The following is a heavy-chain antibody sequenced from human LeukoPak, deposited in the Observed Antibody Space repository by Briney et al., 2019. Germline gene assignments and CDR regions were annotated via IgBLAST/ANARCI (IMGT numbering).Heavy chain of an antibody. D-gene: IGHD3-22*01. Sequence: GGSLRLSCAASGFTFSSYEMNWVRQAPGKGLEWVSYISGSGSAIYYADSVKGRFTISRDNAKNSLYLQMNSLRAEDTAVYYCATFPRGGSSGYYIDYWGQGTLVTVSS. V-gene: IGHV3-48*03. CDR3: ATFPRGGSSGYYIDY. CDR1: GFTFSSYE. J-gene: IGHJ4*02. CDR2: ISGSGSAI.